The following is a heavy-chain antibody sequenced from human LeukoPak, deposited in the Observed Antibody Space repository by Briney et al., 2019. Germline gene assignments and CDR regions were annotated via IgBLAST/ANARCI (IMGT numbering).Heavy chain of an antibody. Sequence: ASVKVSCKASGYTFNKHGISWVRQAPGQGLEWMGWISCYNGDTRYARKFQGRVTMTKDTSTSTVHMELRSLRSDDTAVYYCARDPSNTSGYRVYHDYWGQGALVIVSS. CDR2: ISCYNGDT. D-gene: IGHD5/OR15-5a*01. CDR3: ARDPSNTSGYRVYHDY. V-gene: IGHV1-18*01. J-gene: IGHJ4*02. CDR1: GYTFNKHG.